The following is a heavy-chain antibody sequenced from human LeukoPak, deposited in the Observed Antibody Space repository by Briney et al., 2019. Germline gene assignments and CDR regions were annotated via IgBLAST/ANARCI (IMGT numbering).Heavy chain of an antibody. V-gene: IGHV3-23*01. CDR2: ISGSGGST. CDR3: AKDKFRGVIVVYFDY. D-gene: IGHD3-10*01. J-gene: IGHJ4*02. CDR1: GFTFSSYG. Sequence: PGGSLRLSCAASGFTFSSYGMSWVRQAPGKGLEWVSAISGSGGSTYYADSVKGRFTISRDNSKNTLYLQMNSLRAEDTAVYYCAKDKFRGVIVVYFDYWGQGTLVTVSS.